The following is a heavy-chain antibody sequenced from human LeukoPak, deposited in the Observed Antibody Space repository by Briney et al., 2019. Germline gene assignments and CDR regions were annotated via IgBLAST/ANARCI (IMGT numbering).Heavy chain of an antibody. CDR1: GFTFSSYS. CDR3: AHSSGYYFEDDAFDI. D-gene: IGHD3-22*01. V-gene: IGHV3-23*01. Sequence: GGSLRLSCAASGFTFSSYSMNWVRQAPGKGLEWVSAISGSGGSTYYADSVKGRFTTSRDNSKNTLYLQMNSLRAEDTAVYYCAHSSGYYFEDDAFDIWGQGTMVTVSS. J-gene: IGHJ3*02. CDR2: ISGSGGST.